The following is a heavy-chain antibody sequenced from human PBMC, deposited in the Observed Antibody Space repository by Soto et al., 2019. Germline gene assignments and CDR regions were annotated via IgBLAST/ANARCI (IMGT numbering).Heavy chain of an antibody. CDR1: GFTFSSYG. J-gene: IGHJ4*02. D-gene: IGHD6-19*01. CDR3: VKAQPEYSSGGYNFDY. Sequence: GGSLRLSCAASGFTFSSYGMHWVRQAPGKWLEWVAVISYDGSNKYYADSVKGRFTISRDNSKNTLYLQMNSLRAEDTAVYYVVKAQPEYSSGGYNFDYWGQGXVVTVPS. V-gene: IGHV3-30*18. CDR2: ISYDGSNK.